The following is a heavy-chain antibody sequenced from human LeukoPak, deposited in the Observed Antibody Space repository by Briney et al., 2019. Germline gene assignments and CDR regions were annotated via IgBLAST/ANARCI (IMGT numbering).Heavy chain of an antibody. V-gene: IGHV4-34*01. CDR1: GGSFSGFY. CDR3: ATYANGILPLAGHRKGWFDP. J-gene: IGHJ5*02. CDR2: INHFGST. D-gene: IGHD3-16*01. Sequence: SETLSLTCAVYGGSFSGFYWSWIRQSPGKGLEWIGEINHFGSTHYNPSLKSRVTISVDTSKNQFSLRLSSVTAADTAAYYCATYANGILPLAGHRKGWFDPWGQGTLVTVSS.